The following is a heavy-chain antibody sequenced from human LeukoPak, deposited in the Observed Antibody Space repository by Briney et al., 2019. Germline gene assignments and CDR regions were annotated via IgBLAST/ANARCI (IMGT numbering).Heavy chain of an antibody. D-gene: IGHD4-17*01. Sequence: GGSLTLSRAASGFTFSGSAIHWVRQASGKGLEWVGRIRSKANNYAIAYAPSVKGRFTISRDDSKNTAYLQMNSPKTEDTAVHYCARREETTTVPIFDYWGQGTLVTVSS. CDR1: GFTFSGSA. CDR2: IRSKANNYAI. J-gene: IGHJ4*02. CDR3: ARREETTTVPIFDY. V-gene: IGHV3-73*01.